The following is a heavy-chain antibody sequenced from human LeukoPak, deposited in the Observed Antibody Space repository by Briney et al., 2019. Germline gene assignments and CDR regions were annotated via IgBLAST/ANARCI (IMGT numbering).Heavy chain of an antibody. D-gene: IGHD5-12*01. Sequence: PGGSLRLSCAASGFTFSSYSMNWVRQAPGKGLEWVSSISSSSSYIYYADSVKGRFTISRDNAKNSLYLQMNSLRAEDTAVYYCARVRLQEDIVATDYFDYWGQGTLVTVSS. V-gene: IGHV3-21*01. CDR1: GFTFSSYS. CDR3: ARVRLQEDIVATDYFDY. CDR2: ISSSSSYI. J-gene: IGHJ4*02.